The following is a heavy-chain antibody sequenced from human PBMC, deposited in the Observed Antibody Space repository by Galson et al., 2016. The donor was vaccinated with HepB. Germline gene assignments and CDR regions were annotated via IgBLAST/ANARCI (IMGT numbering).Heavy chain of an antibody. J-gene: IGHJ5*02. CDR2: IKSKIDGGTI. CDR1: GFTFSDAW. V-gene: IGHV3-15*01. Sequence: SLRLSCAASGFTFSDAWMSWVRQAPGKGLEWVGRIKSKIDGGTINYAASIKGRFTISRDDSKNTLYLQMNSLKTEDTAVYFCTTDSIDVPGPGGPNWFDPWGQGTLVTVSS. D-gene: IGHD2/OR15-2a*01. CDR3: TTDSIDVPGPGGPNWFDP.